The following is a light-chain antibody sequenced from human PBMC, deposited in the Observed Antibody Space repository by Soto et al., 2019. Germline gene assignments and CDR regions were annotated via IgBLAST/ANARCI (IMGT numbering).Light chain of an antibody. CDR1: QSLSNDY. CDR3: QQYGNAPPST. Sequence: EIVLTQSPGTLSLSPGETATLSCRASQSLSNDYLAWYQQKPGQAPRLLIHGASRRATGIPDRFSGSGSGTDFTLSISRLEPEDFAVYYCQQYGNAPPSTFGKGTKVDIK. CDR2: GAS. J-gene: IGKJ1*01. V-gene: IGKV3-20*01.